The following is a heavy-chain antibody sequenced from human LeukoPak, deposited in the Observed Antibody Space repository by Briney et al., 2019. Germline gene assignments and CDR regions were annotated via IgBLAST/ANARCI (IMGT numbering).Heavy chain of an antibody. CDR1: GGSISSSNW. CDR2: IYHSGST. J-gene: IGHJ6*03. D-gene: IGHD5-18*01. Sequence: SETLSLTCAVSGGSISSSNWWSWVRQPPGKGLEWIGEIYHSGSTNYNPSLKSRVTISVDKSKNQFSLKLSSVTAADTAVYYCARGTALRYYYYYMDVWGKGTTVTVSS. V-gene: IGHV4-4*02. CDR3: ARGTALRYYYYYMDV.